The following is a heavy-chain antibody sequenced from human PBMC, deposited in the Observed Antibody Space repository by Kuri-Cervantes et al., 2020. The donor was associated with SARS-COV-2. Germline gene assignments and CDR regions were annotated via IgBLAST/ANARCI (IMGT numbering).Heavy chain of an antibody. CDR3: ARDLWFGELLSVGWYYYYMDV. D-gene: IGHD3-10*01. Sequence: ASVKVSCKASGYTFTGYYMHWVRQAAGQGLEWMGWINPNSGGTNYAQKFQGRVTMTRDTSISTAYMELSRLRSDDTAVYYCARDLWFGELLSVGWYYYYMDVWGKGTTVTVSS. J-gene: IGHJ6*03. CDR2: INPNSGGT. V-gene: IGHV1-2*02. CDR1: GYTFTGYY.